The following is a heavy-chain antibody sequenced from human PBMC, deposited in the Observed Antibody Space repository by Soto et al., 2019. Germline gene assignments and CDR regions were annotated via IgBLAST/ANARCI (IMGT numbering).Heavy chain of an antibody. J-gene: IGHJ5*02. CDR1: GFTFSSYW. CDR3: AREPYYASGSYYRGNRFDP. D-gene: IGHD3-10*01. CDR2: IKQDGSEK. Sequence: GGSLRLSCAASGFTFSSYWMSWVRQAPGKGLEWVANIKQDGSEKYYVDSVKGRFTISRDNAKNSLYLQMNSLRAEDTAVYYCAREPYYASGSYYRGNRFDPWGQGTLVTVS. V-gene: IGHV3-7*01.